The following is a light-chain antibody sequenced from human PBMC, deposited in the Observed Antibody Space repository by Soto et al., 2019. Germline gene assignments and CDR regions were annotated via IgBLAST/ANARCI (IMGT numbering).Light chain of an antibody. V-gene: IGKV3-15*01. J-gene: IGKJ1*01. CDR2: DAS. CDR3: QQYDNWRT. CDR1: QSVSSK. Sequence: EIVMTQSPATLSVSPGERATLSCRASQSVSSKLAWYQQKPGQAPRLLIHDASTRATGTPARFSGSGSGTEFTLTISSLQSEDSGVYYCQQYDNWRTFGQGTKVEIK.